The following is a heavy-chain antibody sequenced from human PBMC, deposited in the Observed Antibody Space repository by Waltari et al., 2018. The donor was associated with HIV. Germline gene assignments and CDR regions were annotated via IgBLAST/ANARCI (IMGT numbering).Heavy chain of an antibody. CDR2: IWYDGSNK. D-gene: IGHD3-22*01. CDR3: ARGLYYDSSGYIDY. Sequence: QVQLVESGGGVVQPGRSPRLSCAAAGFTFSSDGISLVRQAPGKGLEWVAVIWYDGSNKYYADSVKGRFTISRDNSKNTLYLQMNSLRAEDTAVYYCARGLYYDSSGYIDYWGQETLVTVSS. CDR1: GFTFSSDG. V-gene: IGHV3-33*01. J-gene: IGHJ4*02.